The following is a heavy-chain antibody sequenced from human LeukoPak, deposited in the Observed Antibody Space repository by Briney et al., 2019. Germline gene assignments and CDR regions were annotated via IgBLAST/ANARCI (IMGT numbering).Heavy chain of an antibody. V-gene: IGHV3-7*03. CDR2: IKQDGSEK. J-gene: IGHJ4*02. CDR3: ARRPMVRGVIITENFDY. Sequence: PGGSLRLSCAASGLTFSSYWMSWVRQAPGKGLEWVANIKQDGSEKYYVDSVKGRFTISRDNAKNSLYLQMNSLRAEDTAVYYCARRPMVRGVIITENFDYWGQGTLVTVSS. CDR1: GLTFSSYW. D-gene: IGHD3-10*01.